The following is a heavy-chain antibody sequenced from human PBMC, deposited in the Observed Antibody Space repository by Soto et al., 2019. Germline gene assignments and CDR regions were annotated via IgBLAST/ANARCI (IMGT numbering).Heavy chain of an antibody. V-gene: IGHV1-2*04. Sequence: QVQLVQSGAEVKKPGASVKVSCKASGYTFTGYYMHWVRQAPGQGLEWMGWINPNSGGTNYAQKFQGWVTMTRDTSISTAYMELSRVRSDGTAVYYCAREGGVGYCSSTSCYGGPWFDPWGQGTLVTVSS. D-gene: IGHD2-2*01. J-gene: IGHJ5*02. CDR1: GYTFTGYY. CDR3: AREGGVGYCSSTSCYGGPWFDP. CDR2: INPNSGGT.